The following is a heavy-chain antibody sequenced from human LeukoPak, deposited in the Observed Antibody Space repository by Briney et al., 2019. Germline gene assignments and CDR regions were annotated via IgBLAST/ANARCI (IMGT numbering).Heavy chain of an antibody. D-gene: IGHD5-12*01. CDR1: GFTFSSYS. J-gene: IGHJ6*02. Sequence: GGSLRLSCAASGFTFSSYSMNWVRQAPGKGLEWVSSISSSSSYIYYADSVKGRFTISRDNAKNSLYLQMNSLKAEDTAVYYCAREDPGRATIWHYGMDVWGQGTTVTVSS. CDR2: ISSSSSYI. V-gene: IGHV3-21*01. CDR3: AREDPGRATIWHYGMDV.